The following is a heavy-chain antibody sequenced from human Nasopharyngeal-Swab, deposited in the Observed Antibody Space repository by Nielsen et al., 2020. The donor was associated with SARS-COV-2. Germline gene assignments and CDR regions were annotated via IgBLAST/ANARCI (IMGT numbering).Heavy chain of an antibody. D-gene: IGHD3-22*01. CDR1: GFTFSNAW. V-gene: IGHV3-15*01. J-gene: IGHJ3*02. CDR3: TTEYEVVITHPGLAFDI. CDR2: IKSKTDGGTT. Sequence: GGSLRLSCAASGFTFSNAWMSWVRQAPGKGLEWVGRIKSKTDGGTTDYAAPVKGRFTISRDDSKNTLYLQMNSLKTEDTAVYYCTTEYEVVITHPGLAFDIWGQGTMVTVSS.